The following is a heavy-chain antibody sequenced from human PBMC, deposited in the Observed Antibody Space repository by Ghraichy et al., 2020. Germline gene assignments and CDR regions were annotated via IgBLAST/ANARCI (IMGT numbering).Heavy chain of an antibody. CDR2: INPSGGST. CDR1: GYTFTSYY. J-gene: IGHJ5*02. V-gene: IGHV1-46*01. D-gene: IGHD2-15*01. Sequence: ASVKVSCKASGYTFTSYYMHWVRQAPGQGLEWMGIINPSGGSTSYAQKFQGRVTMTRDTSTSTVYMELSSLRSEDTAVYYCARGPRVVVVAATVPFDPWGQGTLVTVSS. CDR3: ARGPRVVVVAATVPFDP.